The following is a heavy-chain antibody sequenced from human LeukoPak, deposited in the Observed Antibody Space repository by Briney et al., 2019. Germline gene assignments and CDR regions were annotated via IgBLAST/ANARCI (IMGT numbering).Heavy chain of an antibody. CDR3: ARDPKNSYFDY. V-gene: IGHV3-74*01. J-gene: IGHJ4*02. CDR1: GFSLITYN. CDR2: INTDGSST. Sequence: GGSLRLSCAASGFSLITYNMNWVRQAPGKGLVWVSRINTDGSSTTYADSVKGRFTLSRDNARNTLFLQMNSLRAEDTAVYYCARDPKNSYFDYWGQGTLVTVSS.